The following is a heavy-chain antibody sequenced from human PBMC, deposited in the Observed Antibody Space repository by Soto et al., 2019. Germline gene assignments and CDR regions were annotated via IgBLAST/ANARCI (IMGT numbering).Heavy chain of an antibody. CDR2: IIPIVGTA. D-gene: IGHD3-22*01. Sequence: QVQLVQSGAEVKKPGSSVKVSCKASGGTFSSYAISWVRQAPGQGLEWMGGIIPIVGTANYAQEFQGRGTITADESTSTAYMELSSLRYEDTAVYYCARDKGEAGSGYYFVSLDYWGQGTLVTVSS. CDR3: ARDKGEAGSGYYFVSLDY. J-gene: IGHJ4*02. CDR1: GGTFSSYA. V-gene: IGHV1-69*01.